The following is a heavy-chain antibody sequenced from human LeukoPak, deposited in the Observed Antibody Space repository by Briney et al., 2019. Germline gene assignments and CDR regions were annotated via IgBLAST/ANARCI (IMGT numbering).Heavy chain of an antibody. J-gene: IGHJ5*02. Sequence: SETLSLTCSVSGGSIGSFYWSWIRQPAEKGLEWIGRLYNTGNTDYNPSLKSRVTMSLDTSQNQFSLRLNSLTAADTAVYYCARDGSGWYGNWFDPWGQGTLVTVSS. V-gene: IGHV4-4*07. CDR1: GGSIGSFY. CDR2: LYNTGNT. D-gene: IGHD6-19*01. CDR3: ARDGSGWYGNWFDP.